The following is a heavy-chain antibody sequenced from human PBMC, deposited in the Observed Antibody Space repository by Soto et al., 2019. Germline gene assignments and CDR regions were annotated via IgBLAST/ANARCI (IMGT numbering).Heavy chain of an antibody. CDR2: IYSGGST. V-gene: IGHV3-66*01. J-gene: IGHJ5*02. Sequence: EVQLVESGGGLVQPGGSLRLSCAASGVTVRSNYMTWVRQAPRKGLEWVAIIYSGGSTYYSDAVKGRFIISRDNSKNTLYLQMNSLGAEDTAVYFCARDRSHDNGDQYNWFDPWGQGPLGTVSS. CDR1: GVTVRSNY. CDR3: ARDRSHDNGDQYNWFDP. D-gene: IGHD4-17*01.